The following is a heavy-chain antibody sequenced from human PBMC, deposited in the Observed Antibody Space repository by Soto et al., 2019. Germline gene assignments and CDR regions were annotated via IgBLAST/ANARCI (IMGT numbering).Heavy chain of an antibody. CDR2: VYPRDSDT. J-gene: IGHJ4*02. Sequence: ESLKISCKASGYIFIDYWIGWVRQMPGKGLEWMGIVYPRDSDTRYSPSFQGQVTISADRSTGTAFLQWRSLKASDTALYYCARPPLPGYSIHFNSWGQGTLVTVSS. V-gene: IGHV5-51*01. CDR3: ARPPLPGYSIHFNS. CDR1: GYIFIDYW. D-gene: IGHD2-15*01.